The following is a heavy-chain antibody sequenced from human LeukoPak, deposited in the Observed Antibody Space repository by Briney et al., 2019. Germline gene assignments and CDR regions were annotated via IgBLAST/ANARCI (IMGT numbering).Heavy chain of an antibody. CDR1: GYTFTGYY. CDR2: INPNSGGT. V-gene: IGHV1-2*02. Sequence: ASVKVSCKASGYTFTGYYMHWVRQAPGQGLEWMGWINPNSGGTNYAQKFQGRVTMTRDTSISTAYMELSRLRSDDTAVYYCARASHSDYYDSSGYYYYFDYWGQGTLVTVSS. CDR3: ARASHSDYYDSSGYYYYFDY. J-gene: IGHJ4*02. D-gene: IGHD3-22*01.